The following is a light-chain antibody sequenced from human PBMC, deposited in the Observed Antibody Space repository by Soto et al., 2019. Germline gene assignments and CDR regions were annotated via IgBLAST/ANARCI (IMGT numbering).Light chain of an antibody. CDR2: AAS. Sequence: DIQMTQSPSSLSASVGDRVTITCRASQSISSYLNWYQQKPGKAPKLLIYAASSLQSGVPSRFRGSGAGTDFTLTISSLQPEDVATYYCQQSYSTLSSTFGQGTRLEIK. CDR3: QQSYSTLSST. V-gene: IGKV1-39*01. CDR1: QSISSY. J-gene: IGKJ5*01.